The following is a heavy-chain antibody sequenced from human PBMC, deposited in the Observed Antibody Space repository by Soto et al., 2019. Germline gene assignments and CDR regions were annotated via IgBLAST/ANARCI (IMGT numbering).Heavy chain of an antibody. CDR1: GGTFGSNA. J-gene: IGHJ3*02. CDR2: IIPIFGTT. CDR3: AREGYTFGPGAVSGAFDI. Sequence: QVQLVQSGAEVRRPGSSVKVSCKASGGTFGSNAISWVRQAPGQGLEWMGGIIPIFGTTNNARKFQGRVTITADESTNTADMELSSLSSEDTAIYYCAREGYTFGPGAVSGAFDIWGQGTVVTVSS. V-gene: IGHV1-69*12. D-gene: IGHD4-4*01.